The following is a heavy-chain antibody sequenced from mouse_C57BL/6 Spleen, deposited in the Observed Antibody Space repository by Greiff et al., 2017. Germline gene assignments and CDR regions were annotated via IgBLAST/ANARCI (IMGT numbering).Heavy chain of an antibody. J-gene: IGHJ2*01. CDR1: GYTFTDYY. D-gene: IGHD4-1*01. CDR3: ATGNWTYYFDY. V-gene: IGHV1-26*01. CDR2: INPNNGGT. Sequence: VQLQQSGPELVKPGASVKISCKASGYTFTDYYMNWVKQSHGQSLEWIGDINPNNGGTSYNQKFKGKATLTVDKSSSTAYMERRSLTSEDSAVYYCATGNWTYYFDYWGQGTTLTVSS.